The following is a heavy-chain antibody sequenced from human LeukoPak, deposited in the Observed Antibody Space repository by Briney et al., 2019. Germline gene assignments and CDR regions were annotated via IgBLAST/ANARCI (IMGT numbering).Heavy chain of an antibody. Sequence: GGSLRLSCAASGFTFSRHWMSWVRQAPGKGLEWVATIKQGGSENYYVDSVKGRFAISRDDANNSLYLQMNGLRVEDTALYYCVRGPHYGAYTDYFDYWGQGTLVTVSS. V-gene: IGHV3-7*01. D-gene: IGHD4-17*01. CDR2: IKQGGSEN. CDR3: VRGPHYGAYTDYFDY. CDR1: GFTFSRHW. J-gene: IGHJ4*02.